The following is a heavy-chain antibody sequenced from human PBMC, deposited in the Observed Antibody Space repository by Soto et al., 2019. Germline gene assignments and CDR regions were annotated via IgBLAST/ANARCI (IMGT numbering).Heavy chain of an antibody. V-gene: IGHV4-59*01. Sequence: QVQLRESGPGLVKPSETLSLTCSVSGVSITGSYWSWIRQPPGKTLEWIGYVYHSGTTTYNPSLTRRVSISVETSKNQVSLRLTSVIAADTAVYYCARDMPYGAGSLAGCDYWGQGILVTVYS. J-gene: IGHJ4*02. CDR2: VYHSGTT. CDR1: GVSITGSY. D-gene: IGHD3-10*01. CDR3: ARDMPYGAGSLAGCDY.